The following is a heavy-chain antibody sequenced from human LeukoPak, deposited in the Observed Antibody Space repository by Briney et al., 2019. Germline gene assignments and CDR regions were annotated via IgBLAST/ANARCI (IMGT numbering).Heavy chain of an antibody. J-gene: IGHJ4*02. CDR3: ARGPTIFGLVYYFDY. CDR1: SGSISDGGYH. V-gene: IGHV4-34*01. CDR2: INHSGST. Sequence: SETLSLTCTVSSGSISDGGYHWSWIRQPPGKGLEWIGEINHSGSTNYNPSLKSRVTISVDTSKNQFSLKLSSVTAADTAVYYCARGPTIFGLVYYFDYWGQGTLVTVSS. D-gene: IGHD3-3*01.